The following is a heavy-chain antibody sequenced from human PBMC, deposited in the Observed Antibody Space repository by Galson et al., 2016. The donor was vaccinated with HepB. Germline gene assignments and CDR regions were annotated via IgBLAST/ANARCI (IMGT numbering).Heavy chain of an antibody. CDR1: RFPLSSSRVT. Sequence: PALVKPTQTLTLTCTVSRFPLSSSRVTVGWVRQPPGKALEWLSLIQWDADKRYRPSLRTGLTPTKDTSRNQVLLTVTNLDPVDTATYYCAHASRDHNAVYWKFDAWGQGNLVIVSA. CDR3: AHASRDHNAVYWKFDA. CDR2: IQWDADK. V-gene: IGHV2-5*02. D-gene: IGHD1-1*01. J-gene: IGHJ4*02.